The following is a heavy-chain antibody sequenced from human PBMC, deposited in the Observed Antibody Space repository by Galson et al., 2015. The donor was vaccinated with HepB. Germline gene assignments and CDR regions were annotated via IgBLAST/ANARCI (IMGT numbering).Heavy chain of an antibody. CDR3: TRDAQWLLSGNDAFDI. CDR2: IRREGYGGTT. Sequence: SLRLSCAVSGFTFGDYAINWFRQDPGKGLEWVGFIRREGYGGTTEYAASVTGRFIISRDDSKSIAYLQMNSLKTEDTAVYYCTRDAQWLLSGNDAFDIWGQGTMVTVSS. D-gene: IGHD5-12*01. J-gene: IGHJ3*02. V-gene: IGHV3-49*03. CDR1: GFTFGDYA.